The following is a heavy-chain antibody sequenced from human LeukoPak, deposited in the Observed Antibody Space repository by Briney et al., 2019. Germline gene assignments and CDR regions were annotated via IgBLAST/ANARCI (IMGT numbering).Heavy chain of an antibody. CDR1: GYTFTGYY. J-gene: IGHJ3*02. CDR2: INPNSGGT. Sequence: ASVKVSCKASGYTFTGYYMHWVRQAPGQGLEWMGWINPNSGGTNYAQKFQGRVTMTRDTSISTAYMELSRLRSDDTAVYYCATKILVPGVITLSDLTTDAFDIWGQGTMVTVSS. D-gene: IGHD3-16*01. CDR3: ATKILVPGVITLSDLTTDAFDI. V-gene: IGHV1-2*02.